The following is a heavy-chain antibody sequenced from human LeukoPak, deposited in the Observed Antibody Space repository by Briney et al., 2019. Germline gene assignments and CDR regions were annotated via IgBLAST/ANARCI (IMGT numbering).Heavy chain of an antibody. CDR3: AREGGALNWFDP. D-gene: IGHD3-16*01. Sequence: SETLSLTCTVSGGSISSSSYYWGWIRQPPGKGLEWIGSIYYSGSTYYNPSLKSRVTISVDTSKNQFSLKLSSVTAADTAVYYCAREGGALNWFDPWGQGTLVTVSS. J-gene: IGHJ5*02. CDR2: IYYSGST. CDR1: GGSISSSSYY. V-gene: IGHV4-39*02.